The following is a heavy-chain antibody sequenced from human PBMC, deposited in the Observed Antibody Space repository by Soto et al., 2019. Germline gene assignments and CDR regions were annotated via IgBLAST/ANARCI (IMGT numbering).Heavy chain of an antibody. CDR1: GFTFSSYS. D-gene: IGHD6-13*01. CDR2: ISYDGSNK. J-gene: IGHJ4*02. Sequence: QVQLVESGGGVVQPGRSLRLSCAASGFTFSSYSMHWVRQAPGKGLEWVAVISYDGSNKYYADSVKGRFTISRDNSKNTLYLQMNSLRAEDTAVYYCAKKSSPPHYSSSPAPLDYWGQGTLVTVSS. CDR3: AKKSSPPHYSSSPAPLDY. V-gene: IGHV3-30*18.